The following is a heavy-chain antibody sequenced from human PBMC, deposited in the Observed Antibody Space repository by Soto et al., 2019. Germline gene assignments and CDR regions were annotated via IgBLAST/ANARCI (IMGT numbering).Heavy chain of an antibody. Sequence: QLLLEESGSGLVRPSQTLSLTCGVSGGSLTSPGYSWTWIRQTPGQGLEWIGHIYHTGNAYYNPSLKSRVPISMDTSKNRFSLNLPSVIAADTAIYYCARNWNYVGMNWFDPWGQGTLVTVSS. D-gene: IGHD3-16*01. J-gene: IGHJ5*02. CDR1: GGSLTSPGYS. V-gene: IGHV4-30-2*01. CDR3: ARNWNYVGMNWFDP. CDR2: IYHTGNA.